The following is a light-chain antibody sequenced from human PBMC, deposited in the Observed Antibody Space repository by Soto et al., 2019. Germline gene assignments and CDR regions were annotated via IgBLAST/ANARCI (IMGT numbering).Light chain of an antibody. V-gene: IGKV4-1*01. CDR2: WAS. J-gene: IGKJ2*01. Sequence: DIVMTQSPDSLAVSLGERATINCKSSQSVLYSSNNKNYLAWYQQKPGQPPKLLIYWASTRESGVPDRFSGSGSGTDFTLTISSLQAEDVAVYYCQQYYNTPSYTFGQGPKLQI. CDR3: QQYYNTPSYT. CDR1: QSVLYSSNNKNY.